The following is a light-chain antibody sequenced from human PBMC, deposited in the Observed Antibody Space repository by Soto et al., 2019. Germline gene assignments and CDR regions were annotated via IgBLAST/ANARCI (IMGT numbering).Light chain of an antibody. V-gene: IGKV4-1*01. J-gene: IGKJ5*01. CDR3: QQYYTPPIT. Sequence: DIVMTQSPDSLAVSLGERATINCKSSQSVFFTSNNKNYLAWYQQKPGQPPKLLIYWASTRDSGVPDRFSGSGSGTDFTRTSSSLQAEDVAMYHCQQYYTPPITFGQGTRLEIK. CDR2: WAS. CDR1: QSVFFTSNNKNY.